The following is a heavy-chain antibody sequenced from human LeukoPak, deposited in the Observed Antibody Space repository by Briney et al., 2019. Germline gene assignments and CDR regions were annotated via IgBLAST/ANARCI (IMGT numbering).Heavy chain of an antibody. CDR3: ANYCSSSSCHIRRAFDI. CDR1: GFTFSSYSMN. Sequence: PGGSLRLSCAASGFTFSSYSMNWVRQAPGKGLEWIGSIYYSGSTYYSPSLKSRVAISVDTSKNQFSLKLSSVTAADTAVYYCANYCSSSSCHIRRAFDIWGQGTMVTVSS. J-gene: IGHJ3*02. CDR2: IYYSGST. D-gene: IGHD2-2*02. V-gene: IGHV4-59*05.